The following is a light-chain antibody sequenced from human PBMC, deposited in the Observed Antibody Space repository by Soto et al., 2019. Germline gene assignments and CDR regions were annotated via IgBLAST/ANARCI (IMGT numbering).Light chain of an antibody. CDR3: QQDGSSGT. CDR2: GAS. Sequence: TVLTQSPATLSFPPGQRTTLSCRASQSVSSSYSAWYQQKPGQAPRLLLYGASNGATGIPDRFSGSGSGTDFTLTASRLEPEDFAVYYCQQDGSSGTFGQGTKVDIK. CDR1: QSVSSSY. V-gene: IGKV3-20*01. J-gene: IGKJ1*01.